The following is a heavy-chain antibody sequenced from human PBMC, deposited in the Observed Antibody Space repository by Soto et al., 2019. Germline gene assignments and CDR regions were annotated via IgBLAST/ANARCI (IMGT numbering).Heavy chain of an antibody. Sequence: AQLVESGGGWVQPGRSLRLSCTASGFNFDDYAMHWVRQVPGKGLEWVAGISWSSVNIGHVDSVKGRLTISRDNNANSLFLQIDSPRTEDTALYFCVKDASGDFDRGYFDLWGRGTQVTVSS. CDR3: VKDASGDFDRGYFDL. D-gene: IGHD1-26*01. V-gene: IGHV3-9*01. J-gene: IGHJ2*01. CDR2: ISWSSVNI. CDR1: GFNFDDYA.